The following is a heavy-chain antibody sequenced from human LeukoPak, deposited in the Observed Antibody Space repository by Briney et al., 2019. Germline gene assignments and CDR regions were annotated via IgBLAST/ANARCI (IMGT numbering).Heavy chain of an antibody. D-gene: IGHD2-15*01. CDR3: ARDPLAAFSADATGWFDS. Sequence: GGSLRLSCVASGLTVSSNYMSWVRQAPGKGLEWVSSISGDGASISYADSMKGRVTVSRDNGENSVFLHMNSLRVEDTAVYFCARDPLAAFSADATGWFDSWGQGTPVTVS. V-gene: IGHV3-21*01. CDR1: GLTVSSNY. J-gene: IGHJ5*01. CDR2: ISGDGASI.